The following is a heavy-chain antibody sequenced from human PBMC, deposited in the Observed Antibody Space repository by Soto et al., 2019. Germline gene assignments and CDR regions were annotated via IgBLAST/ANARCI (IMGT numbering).Heavy chain of an antibody. D-gene: IGHD2-15*01. V-gene: IGHV3-23*01. Sequence: PGGSLRLSCAASGFTFSSYALSWVRLAPGKGLEWVSAISGSGGSTYYADSVKGRFTISRDNSKNTLNLQMNSLRAEDTAVYYCAKENEAATSSTECFDYWGQGTLVTVSS. CDR3: AKENEAATSSTECFDY. CDR1: GFTFSSYA. CDR2: ISGSGGST. J-gene: IGHJ4*02.